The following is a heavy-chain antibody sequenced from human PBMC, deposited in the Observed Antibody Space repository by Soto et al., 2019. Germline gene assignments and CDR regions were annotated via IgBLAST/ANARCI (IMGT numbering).Heavy chain of an antibody. CDR3: ARDSQYSTDWQRFDS. V-gene: IGHV1-18*01. J-gene: IGHJ4*02. CDR1: GYTFTNYA. Sequence: QVQLVQSGVEVKKPGASVKVSCKASGYTFTNYAISWVRQAPGRGLEWMGWVNTYNGNPNSAQIFQGRVTMTPDTSTGTAYTELRSLKSVASAVYYRARDSQYSTDWQRFDSWGPGTRVTVSS. CDR2: VNTYNGNP. D-gene: IGHD6-6*01.